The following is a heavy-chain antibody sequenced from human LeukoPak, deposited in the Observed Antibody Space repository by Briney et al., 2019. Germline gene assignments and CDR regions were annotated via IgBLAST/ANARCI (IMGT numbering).Heavy chain of an antibody. CDR2: IYYSGST. Sequence: SETLSLTCTVSGGSISSYYWSWIRQPPGKGLEWIGYIYYSGSTNYNPFLKSRVTISVDTSKNQFSLKLSSVTAADTAVYYCARLRDYHYNYMDVWGKGTTVTISS. V-gene: IGHV4-59*08. CDR1: GGSISSYY. J-gene: IGHJ6*03. CDR3: ARLRDYHYNYMDV.